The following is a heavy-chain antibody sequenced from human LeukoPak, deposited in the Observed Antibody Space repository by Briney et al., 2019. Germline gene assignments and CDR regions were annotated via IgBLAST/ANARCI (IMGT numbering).Heavy chain of an antibody. CDR1: GGTFSSYA. V-gene: IGHV1-69*13. Sequence: ASVKVSCKASGGTFSSYAISWVRQAPGQGLEWMGGIIPIFGTANYAQKFQGRVTITADESTSTAYMELSSLRSEDTAVYYCATEMVRGVRGWFDPWGQGTLVTVSS. CDR2: IIPIFGTA. J-gene: IGHJ5*02. D-gene: IGHD3-10*01. CDR3: ATEMVRGVRGWFDP.